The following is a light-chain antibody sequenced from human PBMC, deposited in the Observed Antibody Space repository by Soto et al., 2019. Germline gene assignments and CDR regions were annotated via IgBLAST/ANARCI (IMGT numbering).Light chain of an antibody. J-gene: IGLJ2*01. Sequence: QSALTQPPSASGSPGQSVTISCTGTSSDVGGYKSVSWYRQYPGKAPKLMIYEVTKRPSGVPDRFSGSKSGNTASLTVSGLQAEDEADYYCSSYAGSNNVVFGGGTKLTVL. V-gene: IGLV2-8*01. CDR1: SSDVGGYKS. CDR3: SSYAGSNNVV. CDR2: EVT.